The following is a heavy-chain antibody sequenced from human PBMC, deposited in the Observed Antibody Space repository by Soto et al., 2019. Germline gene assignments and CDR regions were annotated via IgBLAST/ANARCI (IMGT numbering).Heavy chain of an antibody. J-gene: IGHJ4*02. V-gene: IGHV5-51*01. CDR2: IYAADSES. CDR3: ARFVSYYDFLTGYHDYLDY. CDR1: GYRFTSYW. D-gene: IGHD3-9*01. Sequence: PGESLKISCKGSGYRFTSYWIAWVRQKPGKGLEWMGTIYAADSESKYSPSFQGQVSFSADKSNNTAHLHWSSLKASDTATYFCARFVSYYDFLTGYHDYLDYWGQGTPVTVSS.